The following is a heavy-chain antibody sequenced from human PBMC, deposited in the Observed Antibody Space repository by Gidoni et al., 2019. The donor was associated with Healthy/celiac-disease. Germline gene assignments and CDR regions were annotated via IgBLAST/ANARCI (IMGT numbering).Heavy chain of an antibody. V-gene: IGHV1-18*01. CDR3: ARTRLGIVGATAP. CDR2: ISAYNG. Sequence: QVQLVQSGAEVKKPGASVKVSCKASGYTFTSYGIRWVRQAHGQGFEWMGWISAYNGNTDTSTSTAYMDLRSLRSDDTAVYYCARTRLGIVGATAPWGQGTLVTVSS. CDR1: GYTFTSYG. D-gene: IGHD1-26*01. J-gene: IGHJ5*02.